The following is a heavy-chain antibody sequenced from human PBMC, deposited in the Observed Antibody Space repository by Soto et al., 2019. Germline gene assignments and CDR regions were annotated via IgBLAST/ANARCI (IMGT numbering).Heavy chain of an antibody. V-gene: IGHV4-39*01. CDR2: IYYSGST. Sequence: SETLSLTCTVSGGSISSSSYYWGWIRQPPGKGLEWIGSIYYSGSTYYNPSLKSRVTISVDTSKNQFSLKLSSVTAADTAVYYCARQVVAYCSGGSCYSPNRHRFDPWGQRTLVTVSS. CDR1: GGSISSSSYY. CDR3: ARQVVAYCSGGSCYSPNRHRFDP. D-gene: IGHD2-15*01. J-gene: IGHJ5*02.